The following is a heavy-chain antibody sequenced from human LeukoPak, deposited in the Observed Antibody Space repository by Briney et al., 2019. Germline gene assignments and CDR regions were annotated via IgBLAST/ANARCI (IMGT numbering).Heavy chain of an antibody. CDR2: INHSGST. V-gene: IGHV4-34*01. Sequence: SETLSLTCAVYGVSFSGYYWSWIRQPPGKGLEWIGEINHSGSTNYNPSLKSRVTISVDTSKNQFSLKLSSVTAADTAVYYCASRTYYYDSSGYKTGDYWGQGTLVTVSS. J-gene: IGHJ4*02. CDR3: ASRTYYYDSSGYKTGDY. D-gene: IGHD3-22*01. CDR1: GVSFSGYY.